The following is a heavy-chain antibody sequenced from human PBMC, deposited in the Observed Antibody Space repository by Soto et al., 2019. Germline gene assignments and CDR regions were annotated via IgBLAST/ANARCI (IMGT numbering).Heavy chain of an antibody. Sequence: GGSLRLSCATSGFTFINYARSWVRQAPGKGLEWVSAISGSGDRRFYADSVKGRFTVSRDNSKNTLYLQLNSLRAEDTALYYCAQDTFSGFDPWFDPWGQGTLVTVSS. J-gene: IGHJ5*02. V-gene: IGHV3-23*01. D-gene: IGHD5-12*01. CDR3: AQDTFSGFDPWFDP. CDR1: GFTFINYA. CDR2: ISGSGDRR.